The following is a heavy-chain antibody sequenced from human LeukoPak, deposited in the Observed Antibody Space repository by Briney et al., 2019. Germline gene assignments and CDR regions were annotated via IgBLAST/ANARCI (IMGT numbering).Heavy chain of an antibody. CDR3: ARSRPLRFFDY. CDR1: GGSISSYY. CDR2: MHYSGST. Sequence: PSETLSLTCTVSGGSISSYYRSWIRQPPGKGLEWIGYMHYSGSTNYNPSLKSRVTISVDTSKNQFSLKLSSVTAADTAVYYCARSRPLRFFDYWGQGTLVTVSS. D-gene: IGHD4-17*01. V-gene: IGHV4-59*12. J-gene: IGHJ4*02.